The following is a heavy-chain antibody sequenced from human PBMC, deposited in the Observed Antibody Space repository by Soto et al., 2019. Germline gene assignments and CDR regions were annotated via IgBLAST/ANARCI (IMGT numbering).Heavy chain of an antibody. CDR1: GFTFSSYW. Sequence: GSLRLSCAASGFTFSSYWMHWVRQAPGKGLVWVSRIKYDGGSANYADSVKGRFTISRDNAENTVYLQMNSLRAEDTAVYYCARGVPGHYGFDVWGQGTMVTVSS. CDR3: ARGVPGHYGFDV. D-gene: IGHD1-1*01. V-gene: IGHV3-74*01. J-gene: IGHJ3*01. CDR2: IKYDGGSA.